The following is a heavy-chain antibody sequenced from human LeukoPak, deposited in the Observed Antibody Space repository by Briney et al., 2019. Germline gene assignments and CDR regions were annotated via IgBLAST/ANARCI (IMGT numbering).Heavy chain of an antibody. Sequence: GGSLRLSCAASGFTFSSYSMNWVRQAPGKGLEWVSSISSSSSYIYYADSVKGRFTISRDNAKNSLYLQMNSLRAEDTAVYYCARYSGTGYGMYYFDYWGQGTLVTVSS. J-gene: IGHJ4*02. V-gene: IGHV3-21*01. CDR1: GFTFSSYS. CDR2: ISSSSSYI. CDR3: ARYSGTGYGMYYFDY. D-gene: IGHD1-1*01.